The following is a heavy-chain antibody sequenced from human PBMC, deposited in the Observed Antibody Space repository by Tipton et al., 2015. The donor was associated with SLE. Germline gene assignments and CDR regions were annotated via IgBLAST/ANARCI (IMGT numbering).Heavy chain of an antibody. CDR2: IYYSGST. J-gene: IGHJ6*03. CDR3: ARVTPNYDYVWGSYRYHYYMDV. V-gene: IGHV4-30-4*01. Sequence: TLSLTCTVSGGSISSGDYYWSWIRQPPGKGLEWIGYIYYSGSTYYNPSLKSRVTISVDTSKNQFSLKLSSVTAADTAVYYCARVTPNYDYVWGSYRYHYYMDVWGKGTTVTVSS. CDR1: GGSISSGDYY. D-gene: IGHD3-16*02.